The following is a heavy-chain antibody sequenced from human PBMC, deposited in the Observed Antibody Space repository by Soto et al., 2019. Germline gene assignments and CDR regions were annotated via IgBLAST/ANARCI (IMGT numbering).Heavy chain of an antibody. V-gene: IGHV5-51*01. CDR1: GNSFTRSW. J-gene: IGHJ3*02. CDR2: IYPGDSDT. Sequence: PGESLKISCQGSGNSFTRSWIGWVRQMPGKGLECMGIIYPGDSDTRYSPSFQGLVTISADKSMSTAYLQWSSLQASDTAIYYCARREFGGDAFDIWGPGTMCTVSS. D-gene: IGHD2-15*01. CDR3: ARREFGGDAFDI.